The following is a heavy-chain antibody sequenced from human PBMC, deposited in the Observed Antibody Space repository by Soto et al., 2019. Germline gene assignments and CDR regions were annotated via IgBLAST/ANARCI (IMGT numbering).Heavy chain of an antibody. CDR2: ISYDGSNK. D-gene: IGHD1-7*01. J-gene: IGHJ6*02. V-gene: IGHV3-30-3*01. Sequence: QVQLVESGGGVGQPGRSLRLSCAASGFTFSSYAMHWVRQAPGKGLEWVALISYDGSNKYYADSVKGRFTISRDNSKNTLYLQMNSLRPEDTAVYHCARDQGGTTLYYHGMDVWGQGTTVTVSS. CDR3: ARDQGGTTLYYHGMDV. CDR1: GFTFSSYA.